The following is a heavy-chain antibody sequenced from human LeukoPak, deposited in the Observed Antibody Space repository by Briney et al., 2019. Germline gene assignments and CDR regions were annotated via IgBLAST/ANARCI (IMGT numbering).Heavy chain of an antibody. CDR3: AHWGSSGPFDY. CDR2: IGSDNKP. CDR1: GFTFSAYA. V-gene: IGHV3-23*05. D-gene: IGHD6-6*01. J-gene: IGHJ4*02. Sequence: GGSLRLSCEASGFTFSAYAMTWVRQAPGQGLEWVSSIGSDNKPHYSESVKGRFTISRDNSKNALYLRMNSLRAEDTAVYYCAHWGSSGPFDYWGQGTLVTVSS.